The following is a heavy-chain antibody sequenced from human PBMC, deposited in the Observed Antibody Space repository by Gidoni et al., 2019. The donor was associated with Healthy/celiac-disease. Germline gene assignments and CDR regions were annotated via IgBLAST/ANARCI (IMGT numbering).Heavy chain of an antibody. D-gene: IGHD6-6*01. CDR3: AKDLWPMGGAARYYLDY. Sequence: VQLVESGGGVVQPGGSLRLSCAASGFPFISYGMHWVRQAPGKGLEGVAFIRYDGSNKYYADSVKGRFTISRDNSKNTLYLQMNSLRAEDTAVYYCAKDLWPMGGAARYYLDYWGQGTLVTVSS. CDR2: IRYDGSNK. J-gene: IGHJ4*02. CDR1: GFPFISYG. V-gene: IGHV3-30*02.